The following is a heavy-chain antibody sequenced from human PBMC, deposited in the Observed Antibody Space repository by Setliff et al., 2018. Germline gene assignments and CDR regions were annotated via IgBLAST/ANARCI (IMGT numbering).Heavy chain of an antibody. J-gene: IGHJ3*02. CDR2: IRSKSDSYAT. CDR3: AAAPAGSDVFDM. D-gene: IGHD6-13*01. Sequence: GASLTISCAASGFTFSGSAMYWVRQASGKGLEWVGRIRSKSDSYATIYAASVRGRFTISRDDSKNTAYLQMNSLKTEDTAVYYCAAAPAGSDVFDMWGQGTMVTVSS. V-gene: IGHV3-73*01. CDR1: GFTFSGSA.